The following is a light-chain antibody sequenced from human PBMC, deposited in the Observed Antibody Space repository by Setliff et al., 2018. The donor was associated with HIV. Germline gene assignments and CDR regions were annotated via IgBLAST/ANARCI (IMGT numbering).Light chain of an antibody. V-gene: IGLV2-14*03. Sequence: QSVLAQPASVSGSPGQPITISCTGTSSDVGDYNYVSWYQQHPDKAPKLMIYDVSSRPSGVSNRFSGSKSANTASLTISGLQAEDEADYYCSSFTSSSTYGSYTSSSTYVFGIGTKVTVL. CDR1: SSDVGDYNY. J-gene: IGLJ1*01. CDR3: SSFTSSSTYGSYTSSSTYV. CDR2: DVS.